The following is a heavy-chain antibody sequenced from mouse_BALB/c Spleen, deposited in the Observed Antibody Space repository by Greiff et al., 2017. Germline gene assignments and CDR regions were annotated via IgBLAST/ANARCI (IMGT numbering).Heavy chain of an antibody. V-gene: IGHV1S135*01. J-gene: IGHJ1*01. CDR3: ARDYYGSSYGYFDV. CDR2: IDPYNGGT. D-gene: IGHD1-1*01. CDR1: GYAFTSYN. Sequence: VQLKESGPELVKPGASVKVSCKASGYAFTSYNMYWVKQSHGKSLEWIGYIDPYNGGTSYNQKFKGKATLTVDKSSSTAYMHLNSLTSEDSAVYYCARDYYGSSYGYFDVWGAGTTVTVS.